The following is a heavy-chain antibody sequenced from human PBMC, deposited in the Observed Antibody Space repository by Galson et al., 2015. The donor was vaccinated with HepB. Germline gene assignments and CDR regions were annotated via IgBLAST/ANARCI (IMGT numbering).Heavy chain of an antibody. V-gene: IGHV5-51*01. CDR1: GYSFTNYW. CDR2: IYPADSDS. D-gene: IGHD4-23*01. CDR3: ARGPIGLQLHGPLDY. J-gene: IGHJ4*02. Sequence: QSGAEVKKPGESLKISCKTSGYSFTNYWIGWVRQLPGKGLEWMGIIYPADSDSRYSPSFQGRVTISVDKSIDTAYLQWGSLVASDTAFYYCARGPIGLQLHGPLDYWGQGILVTVSS.